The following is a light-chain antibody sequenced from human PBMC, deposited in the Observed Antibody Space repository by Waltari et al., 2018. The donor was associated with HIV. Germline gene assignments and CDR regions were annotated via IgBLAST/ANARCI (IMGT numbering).Light chain of an antibody. CDR3: AAYAGNNIVI. CDR2: DVN. J-gene: IGLJ2*01. CDR1: SCAIGYFNY. V-gene: IGLV2-8*01. Sequence: QSALTQPPSASGSPGQSVTVSCTGTSCAIGYFNYVSWYQQHPGKAPKLLIYDVNKRPSGVPYRFSASKSGATASLTVSGLLAEDEADYYCAAYAGNNIVIFGGGTKVTV.